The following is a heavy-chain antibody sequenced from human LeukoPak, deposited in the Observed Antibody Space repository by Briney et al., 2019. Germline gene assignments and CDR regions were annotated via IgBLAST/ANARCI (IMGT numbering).Heavy chain of an antibody. CDR3: ARGINIVVVPAAPYYFDS. CDR2: ISAYNGNT. J-gene: IGHJ4*02. Sequence: GASVKVSCKASGYTFTSYGISWVRQAPGQGLEWMGWISAYNGNTNYAQKLQGRVTMTTDTSTSTAYMELRSLRSDDTAVYYCARGINIVVVPAAPYYFDSSGQRTLVTVSS. CDR1: GYTFTSYG. D-gene: IGHD2-2*01. V-gene: IGHV1-18*01.